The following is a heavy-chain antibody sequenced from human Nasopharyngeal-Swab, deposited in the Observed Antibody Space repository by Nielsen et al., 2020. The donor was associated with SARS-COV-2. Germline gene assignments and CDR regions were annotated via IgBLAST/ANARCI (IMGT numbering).Heavy chain of an antibody. CDR3: ARTEVGANLFDY. CDR2: IYHSGST. J-gene: IGHJ4*02. Sequence: SETLSLTCTVSGYSISSGYYWGWIRQPPGKGLEWIGSIYHSGSTYYNPSLKSRVTISVDTSKNQFSLKLSSVTAADTAVYYCARTEVGANLFDYWGQGTLVTASS. CDR1: GYSISSGYY. D-gene: IGHD1-26*01. V-gene: IGHV4-38-2*02.